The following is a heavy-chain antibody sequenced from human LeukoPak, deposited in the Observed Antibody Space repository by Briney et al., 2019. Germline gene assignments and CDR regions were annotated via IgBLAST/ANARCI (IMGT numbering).Heavy chain of an antibody. CDR2: ISYDGSNK. D-gene: IGHD6-13*01. J-gene: IGHJ3*02. CDR3: ARVDKTYSSSWGGAFDI. CDR1: GFTFSSYA. V-gene: IGHV3-30-3*01. Sequence: GGSLRLSCAASGFTFSSYAMHWVRQAPGKGLEWVAVISYDGSNKYYADSVKGRFTISRDNSKNTLYLQMNSLRAEDTAVYYCARVDKTYSSSWGGAFDIWGQGTMVTVSS.